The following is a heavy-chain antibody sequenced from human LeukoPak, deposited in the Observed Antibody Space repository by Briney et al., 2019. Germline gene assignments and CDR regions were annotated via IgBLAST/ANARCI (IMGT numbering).Heavy chain of an antibody. V-gene: IGHV4-39*07. D-gene: IGHD1-7*01. CDR1: GGSISSSSYY. J-gene: IGHJ4*02. CDR2: IYYSGST. Sequence: SETLSLTCTVSGGSISSSSYYWGWIRQPPGKGLEWIGSIYYSGSTNYNPSLKSRVTISVDTSKNQFSLKLSSVTAADTAVYYCARGGLRVELRGVLDYWGQGTLVTVSS. CDR3: ARGGLRVELRGVLDY.